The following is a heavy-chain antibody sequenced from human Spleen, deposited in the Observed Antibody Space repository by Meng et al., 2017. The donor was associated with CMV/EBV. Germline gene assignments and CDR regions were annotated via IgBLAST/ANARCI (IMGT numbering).Heavy chain of an antibody. D-gene: IGHD5-18*01. CDR3: ARESGIQLSGMDV. CDR2: IRSKAYGGTT. V-gene: IGHV3-49*04. CDR1: GFTFGDYA. J-gene: IGHJ6*02. Sequence: GESLKISCTASGFTFGDYAMSWVRQAPGKGLEWVGFIRSKAYGGTTEYAASVKGRFTISRDDSKSIAYLQMNSLKTEDTAVYYCARESGIQLSGMDVWGQGTTVTVSS.